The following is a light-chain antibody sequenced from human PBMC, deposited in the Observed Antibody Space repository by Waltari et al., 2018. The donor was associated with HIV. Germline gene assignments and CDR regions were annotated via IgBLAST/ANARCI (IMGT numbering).Light chain of an antibody. CDR3: CSFDGANLV. J-gene: IGLJ2*01. V-gene: IGLV2-23*02. CDR1: SSDVGTYNL. CDR2: EVT. Sequence: GHSSDVGTYNLVSWYQQHPGEAPKLIISEVTRRPTGVSNRFSGSKSGNTASLTISGLQAGDEADYFCCSFDGANLVFGGGTKVTVL.